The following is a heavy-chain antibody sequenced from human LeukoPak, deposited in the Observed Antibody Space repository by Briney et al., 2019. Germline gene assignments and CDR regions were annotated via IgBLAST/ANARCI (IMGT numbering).Heavy chain of an antibody. J-gene: IGHJ3*02. CDR1: GFTFSTYG. D-gene: IGHD2/OR15-2a*01. V-gene: IGHV3-30*03. CDR3: ARDMHSSTWTPPNAFDI. Sequence: GRSLRLSCAASGFTFSTYGLHWVRQAPGKGLEWVSFISYDGSNKYYADSVKGRFTISRDNSRNTLYLQMNSLRVEDTAVFYCARDMHSSTWTPPNAFDIWGQGKMVTVSS. CDR2: ISYDGSNK.